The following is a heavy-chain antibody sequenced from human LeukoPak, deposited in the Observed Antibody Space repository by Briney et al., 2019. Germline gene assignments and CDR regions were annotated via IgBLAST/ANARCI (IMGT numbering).Heavy chain of an antibody. Sequence: GGSLRLSCVASGLNFDDSAMHWVRQAPGKGLEWVSLISADGGSTFSADSVKGRFTISRDNSKNTLYLQMNSLRTEDTAVYYCAKDQGDFDYWGQGTLVTVSS. V-gene: IGHV3-43*02. J-gene: IGHJ4*02. CDR3: AKDQGDFDY. CDR1: GLNFDDSA. CDR2: ISADGGST.